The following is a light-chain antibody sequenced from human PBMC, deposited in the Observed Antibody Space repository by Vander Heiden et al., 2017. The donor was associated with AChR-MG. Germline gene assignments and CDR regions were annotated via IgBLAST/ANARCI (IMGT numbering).Light chain of an antibody. J-gene: IGLJ2*01. Sequence: QSALTQPASVSGSPGQSITISCTGTSSDVGRYYFVSWSQQYPGKAPKLMIYDVSNRPSGVSNRFSGSKSGNTASLTISGLQAEDEAEYYCSSYTSISTEVFGGGTKLTVL. CDR2: DVS. V-gene: IGLV2-14*03. CDR3: SSYTSISTEV. CDR1: SSDVGRYYF.